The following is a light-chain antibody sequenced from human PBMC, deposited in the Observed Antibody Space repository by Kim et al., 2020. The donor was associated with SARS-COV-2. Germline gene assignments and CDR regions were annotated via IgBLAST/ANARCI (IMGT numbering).Light chain of an antibody. CDR1: KLGDRY. J-gene: IGLJ1*01. CDR3: QAWDSSTLYV. Sequence: SYELTQPPSVSVSPGQTASITCSGDKLGDRYNSWYQQKPGQSPLLVIYQDTKRPSGIPERFSGSTSGNTATLTITGAQAMDEADYYCQAWDSSTLYVFG. CDR2: QDT. V-gene: IGLV3-1*01.